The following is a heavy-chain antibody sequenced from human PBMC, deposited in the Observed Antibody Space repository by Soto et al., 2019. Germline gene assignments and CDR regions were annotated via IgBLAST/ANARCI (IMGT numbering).Heavy chain of an antibody. D-gene: IGHD2-2*01. Sequence: VQLQESGPGLVKPSQTLSLTCTVSGGSISSGGYYWSWIRQHPGKGLEWIGYIYYSGSTYYNPSPKSRVTISADTSKNQFCLKLTSVAAAGTAVYYCARSSTSANYFDFWGQGTLVTVSS. CDR1: GGSISSGGYY. CDR3: ARSSTSANYFDF. V-gene: IGHV4-31*03. CDR2: IYYSGST. J-gene: IGHJ4*02.